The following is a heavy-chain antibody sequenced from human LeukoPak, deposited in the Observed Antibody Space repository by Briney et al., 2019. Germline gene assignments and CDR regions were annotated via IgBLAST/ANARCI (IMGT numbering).Heavy chain of an antibody. D-gene: IGHD3-10*01. CDR2: IYSGGST. V-gene: IGHV3-53*04. Sequence: GGSLRLSCAASGFTVSSNYMSWVRQAPGKGLEWVSVIYSGGSTYYADSVEGRFTISRHNSKNTLYLQMNSLRAEDTAVYYCARGKTAMVRGVIIDNYYYYYGMDVWGQGTTVTVSS. J-gene: IGHJ6*02. CDR3: ARGKTAMVRGVIIDNYYYYYGMDV. CDR1: GFTVSSNY.